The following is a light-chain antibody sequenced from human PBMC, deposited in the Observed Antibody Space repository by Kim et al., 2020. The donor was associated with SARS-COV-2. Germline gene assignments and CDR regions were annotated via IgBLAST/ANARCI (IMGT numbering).Light chain of an antibody. Sequence: QSALTQPASVSGSPGQSITISCTGTSSDVGGYNYVSWYQHYPGKAPKLMIYDVSKRPSGVSNRFSGSKSGNTASLTISGLQAEDEADYYCSSYTSSSTLVFGGGTKLTVL. CDR1: SSDVGGYNY. V-gene: IGLV2-14*03. J-gene: IGLJ2*01. CDR3: SSYTSSSTLV. CDR2: DVS.